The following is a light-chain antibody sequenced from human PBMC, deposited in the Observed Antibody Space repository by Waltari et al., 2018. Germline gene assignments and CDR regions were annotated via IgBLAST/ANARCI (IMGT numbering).Light chain of an antibody. CDR1: SSNIGDNV. CDR3: ATWDDRMNGHWV. Sequence: QSVLTQSPSASVTPGQRVTISCSGSSSNIGDNVVNWYQQLPGKAPKLLIYRNDQRAVGVPDRFSASKSCTSASLAISGLQSEDEADDYCATWDDRMNGHWVFGGGTKVTVL. CDR2: RND. V-gene: IGLV1-44*01. J-gene: IGLJ3*02.